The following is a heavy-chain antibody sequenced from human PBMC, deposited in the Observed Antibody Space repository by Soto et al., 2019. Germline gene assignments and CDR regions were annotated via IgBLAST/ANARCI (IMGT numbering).Heavy chain of an antibody. D-gene: IGHD6-19*01. CDR1: GFTFSEYD. Sequence: QVQLVESGGGVVQPGMSLRLSCADSGFTFSEYDMHWVRQAPGKGLEWVALISYLGTKTDYADSVKGRFTISRDNFKNTVFLQMSSLRPEDTALYYCAKVGSTGWYLNWLDTWGQGILVTVSS. V-gene: IGHV3-30*18. CDR3: AKVGSTGWYLNWLDT. CDR2: ISYLGTKT. J-gene: IGHJ5*02.